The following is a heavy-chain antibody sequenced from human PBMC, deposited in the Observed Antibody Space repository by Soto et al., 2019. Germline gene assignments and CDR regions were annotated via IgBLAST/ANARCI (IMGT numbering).Heavy chain of an antibody. CDR3: EKDIWTRYCCAGSCYSGVGGY. CDR1: GFTFNNYA. D-gene: IGHD2-15*01. J-gene: IGHJ1*01. CDR2: ISAGGGTK. V-gene: IGHV3-23*01. Sequence: EVQPLESGGGLVQPGGSLRLSCAASGFTFNNYAMSWVRQAPGKGLEWVTTISAGGGTKYYADSVKGRFTISRDNTKNALSLQMNSLRGEDTALYYFEKDIWTRYCCAGSCYSGVGGYCGQGTLVTVS.